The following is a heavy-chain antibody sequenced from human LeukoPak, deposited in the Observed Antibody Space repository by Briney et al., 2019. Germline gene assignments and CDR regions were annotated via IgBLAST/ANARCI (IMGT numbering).Heavy chain of an antibody. J-gene: IGHJ4*02. CDR3: ARFSSATVTTAGY. Sequence: GGFLRLSCAASGFTFSSYWMHWVRQAPGKGLVWVSRINSDGSSTSYADSVKGRFTISRDNAKNTLYLQMNSLRAEDTAVYYCARFSSATVTTAGYWGQGTLVTVSS. D-gene: IGHD4-17*01. V-gene: IGHV3-74*01. CDR2: INSDGSST. CDR1: GFTFSSYW.